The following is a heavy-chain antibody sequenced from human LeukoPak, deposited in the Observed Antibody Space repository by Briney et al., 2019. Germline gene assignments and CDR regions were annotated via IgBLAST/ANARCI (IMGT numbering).Heavy chain of an antibody. J-gene: IGHJ4*02. Sequence: GASVKVSCKASGGTFSNYAISWVRQAPGQGLEWMGGIIPIFGIANYAQKFQGRVTITTDESTSTAYMELSSLRFEDTAVYYCASRGGQQLGPFYFDYWGQGTLVTVSS. D-gene: IGHD6-13*01. CDR3: ASRGGQQLGPFYFDY. V-gene: IGHV1-69*05. CDR2: IIPIFGIA. CDR1: GGTFSNYA.